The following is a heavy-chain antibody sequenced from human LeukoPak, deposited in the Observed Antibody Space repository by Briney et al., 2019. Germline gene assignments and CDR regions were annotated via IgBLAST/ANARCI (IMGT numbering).Heavy chain of an antibody. Sequence: AGGSLRLSCAASGFTFSSYGMHWVRQAPGKGLEWVAVIWYDGSNKYYADSVKGRFTISRDNSKNTLYLQMNSLRAEDTAVYYCAREASGYDSSGYPTGRGMDVWGQGTTVTVSS. V-gene: IGHV3-33*01. CDR1: GFTFSSYG. D-gene: IGHD3-22*01. J-gene: IGHJ6*02. CDR2: IWYDGSNK. CDR3: AREASGYDSSGYPTGRGMDV.